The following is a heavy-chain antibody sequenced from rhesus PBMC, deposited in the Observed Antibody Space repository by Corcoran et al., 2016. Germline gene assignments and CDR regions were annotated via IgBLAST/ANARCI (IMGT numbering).Heavy chain of an antibody. CDR1: GGSISGYYY. Sequence: QVQLQESGPGVVKPSETLSLTCAVSGGSISGYYYWSWIRQPPGKGLEWIGSNYSNSESTNYNPYLKSRVTISKDTSKNQFSLKLSSVTATDTAVYYCARAPREYSSSPYGLDSWGQGVVVTVSS. CDR3: ARAPREYSSSPYGLDS. J-gene: IGHJ6*01. V-gene: IGHV4S12*01. D-gene: IGHD6-43*01. CDR2: NYSNSEST.